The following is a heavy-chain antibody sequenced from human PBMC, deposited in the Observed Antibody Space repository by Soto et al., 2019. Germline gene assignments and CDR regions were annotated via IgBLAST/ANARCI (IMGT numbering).Heavy chain of an antibody. J-gene: IGHJ4*02. CDR3: ARLPGYCSGDSCRIDY. CDR2: MYNTGST. V-gene: IGHV4-4*08. D-gene: IGHD2-15*01. Sequence: SETLSLTCTVSGGSISGYYWSWIRQPPGKGLEWIGYMYNTGSTYYNLSLKSRVTISVDTSKNQFSLKLSSVTTADTAVYFCARLPGYCSGDSCRIDYWGQGTWSPSPQ. CDR1: GGSISGYY.